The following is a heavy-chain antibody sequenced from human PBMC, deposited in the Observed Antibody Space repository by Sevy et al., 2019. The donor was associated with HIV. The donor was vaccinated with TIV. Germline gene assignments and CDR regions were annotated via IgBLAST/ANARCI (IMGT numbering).Heavy chain of an antibody. V-gene: IGHV1-46*01. D-gene: IGHD3-10*01. J-gene: IGHJ4*02. Sequence: ASVKVSCKTSGYTFTTFYIHWVRQAPGQGLEWMGIIIPSGGSTTYAQKFQDRVTITRDTSTSTVYMELSSLISDDTAVYYCASGIGVWGQGTLVTASS. CDR3: ASGIGV. CDR1: GYTFTTFY. CDR2: IIPSGGST.